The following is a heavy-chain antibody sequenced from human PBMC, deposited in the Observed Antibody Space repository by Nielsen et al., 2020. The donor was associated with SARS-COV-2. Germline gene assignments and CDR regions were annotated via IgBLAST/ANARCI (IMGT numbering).Heavy chain of an antibody. CDR1: GYSFTNYW. CDR2: ISHGDSDN. Sequence: GESLKISCKASGYSFTNYWIGWVRQMPGKGLEWMGVISHGDSDNRYSPAFQGQVTISADQSITTAYLQWSSLKASDTAIYYCARQGRFCSRTTCSRNYFDSWGQGTLVTVSS. CDR3: ARQGRFCSRTTCSRNYFDS. J-gene: IGHJ4*02. D-gene: IGHD2-2*01. V-gene: IGHV5-51*01.